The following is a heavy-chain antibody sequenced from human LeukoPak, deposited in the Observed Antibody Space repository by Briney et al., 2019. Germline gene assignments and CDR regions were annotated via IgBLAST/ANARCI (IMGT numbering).Heavy chain of an antibody. CDR3: ARGDLARRFDP. CDR1: GYSFTAHY. J-gene: IGHJ5*02. V-gene: IGHV1-2*06. Sequence: ASVKVSCKASGYSFTAHYVHWVRQAPGQGIEWMGRINPDNGGTNYAQKFQGRVTMTRDTSISTAYMELSRLRSDDTAVYYCARGDLARRFDPWGQGTLVTVSS. CDR2: INPDNGGT. D-gene: IGHD5-12*01.